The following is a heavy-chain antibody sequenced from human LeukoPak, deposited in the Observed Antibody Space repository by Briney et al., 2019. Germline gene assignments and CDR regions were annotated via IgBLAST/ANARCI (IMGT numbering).Heavy chain of an antibody. CDR2: ISGSGGST. V-gene: IGHV3-23*01. J-gene: IGHJ6*02. D-gene: IGHD1-26*01. CDR3: AKDRTAYRPNPQDV. Sequence: GGSLRLSCAASGFTFIGYARSGVPPPPGRGRGWVSPISGSGGSTYYADSVKGRFTISRDNSKNTLYLQMNSLRAEDTAVYYCAKDRTAYRPNPQDVWGQGTTVTVSS. CDR1: GFTFIGYA.